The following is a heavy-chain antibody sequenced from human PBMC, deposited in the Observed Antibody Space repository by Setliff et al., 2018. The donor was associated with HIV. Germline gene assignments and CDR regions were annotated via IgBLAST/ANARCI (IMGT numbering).Heavy chain of an antibody. CDR2: INHSVST. Sequence: LSLTCAVYGGSFSGYYWSWIRQPPGKGLEWIGEINHSVSTNYNPSLKSRVTISVDTSKNQFSLKLSSVTAADTAVYYCARQDYYYDSSGYYRWWEPFSWYFDLWGRGTLVTVSS. CDR1: GGSFSGYY. D-gene: IGHD3-22*01. V-gene: IGHV4-34*01. CDR3: ARQDYYYDSSGYYRWWEPFSWYFDL. J-gene: IGHJ2*01.